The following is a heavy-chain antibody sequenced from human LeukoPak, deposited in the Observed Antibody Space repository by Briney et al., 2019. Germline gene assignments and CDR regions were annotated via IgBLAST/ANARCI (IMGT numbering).Heavy chain of an antibody. CDR3: AKVLLWFGESLDY. CDR1: GFTFSSYA. J-gene: IGHJ4*02. V-gene: IGHV3-23*01. D-gene: IGHD3-10*01. CDR2: ISGSGGST. Sequence: PGGSLRLSCAASGFTFSSYAMSWVRQAPGKGLEWVSAISGSGGSTYYADSVKGRFTISRDNSKNTLYLQMNSLRAEDTDVYYCAKVLLWFGESLDYWGQGTLVTVSS.